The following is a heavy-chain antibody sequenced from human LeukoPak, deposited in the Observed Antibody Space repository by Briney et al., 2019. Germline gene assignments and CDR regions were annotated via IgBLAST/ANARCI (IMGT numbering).Heavy chain of an antibody. J-gene: IGHJ4*02. CDR2: INPNNGGT. D-gene: IGHD3-10*01. CDR3: ARVGGFGELS. Sequence: ASVKVSCKTSGYTFTAYYTLWVRQAPGQGPEWMGWINPNNGGTNYAQKFQGRVTMTRDTSISAAYMELNRLRSDDTAVYYCARVGGFGELSWGQGTLVTVSS. V-gene: IGHV1-2*02. CDR1: GYTFTAYY.